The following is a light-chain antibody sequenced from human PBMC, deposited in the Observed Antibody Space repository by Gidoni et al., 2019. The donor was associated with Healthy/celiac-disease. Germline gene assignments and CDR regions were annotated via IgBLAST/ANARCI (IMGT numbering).Light chain of an antibody. CDR1: QSVSSSY. V-gene: IGKV3-20*01. CDR2: GAS. Sequence: EIVLTQSPGTLSLSPGERATLSCRASQSVSSSYLDWYQQMPGQAPRLLIYGASSRATGIPDRFSGSGSGTDFTLTISRLEPEDFAVYYCQQYGSSPYTFGQGTKLEIK. CDR3: QQYGSSPYT. J-gene: IGKJ2*01.